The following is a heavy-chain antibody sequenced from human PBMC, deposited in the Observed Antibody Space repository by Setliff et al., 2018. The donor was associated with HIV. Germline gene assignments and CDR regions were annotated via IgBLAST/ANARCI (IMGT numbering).Heavy chain of an antibody. J-gene: IGHJ5*02. D-gene: IGHD5-18*01. CDR3: ARRGKTENSYVLNWFDP. V-gene: IGHV4-39*07. CDR1: GGSIGSSDYY. Sequence: SETLSLTCTVSGGSIGSSDYYWGWIRQPPGKGLEWIGSIFYTGRTTYNPSLRSRVTISLDTSKTQFSLSLTSVTAADTAMHYCARRGKTENSYVLNWFDPWGQGILVTVSS. CDR2: IFYTGRT.